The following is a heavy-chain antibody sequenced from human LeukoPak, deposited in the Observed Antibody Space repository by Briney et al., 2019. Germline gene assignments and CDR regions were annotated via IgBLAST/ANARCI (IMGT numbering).Heavy chain of an antibody. CDR2: IYYSGST. CDR3: ARAPTVTIHYYYYGMDV. J-gene: IGHJ6*02. D-gene: IGHD4-17*01. CDR1: GGSISSGGYY. V-gene: IGHV4-31*03. Sequence: SETLSLTCTVSGGSISSGGYYWSWIRQHPGKGLEWIGYIYYSGSTYYNPSLKSRVTISVDTSKNQFSLKLSSVTAADAAVYYCARAPTVTIHYYYYGMDVWGQGTTVTVSS.